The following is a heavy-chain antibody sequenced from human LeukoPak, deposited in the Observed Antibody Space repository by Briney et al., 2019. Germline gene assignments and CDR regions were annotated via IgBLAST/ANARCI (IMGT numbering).Heavy chain of an antibody. CDR3: ARGHVKRYSDDYYYMDV. V-gene: IGHV4-39*07. CDR1: GGSISSSSYY. D-gene: IGHD5-18*01. J-gene: IGHJ6*03. Sequence: SGTLSLTCTVSGGSISSSSYYWGWIRQPLGKGLEWIGSIYYSGSTYYNPSLKSRVTISVDTSENQFSLKLGSVTAADTAVYYCARGHVKRYSDDYYYMDVWGKGTTVTVSS. CDR2: IYYSGST.